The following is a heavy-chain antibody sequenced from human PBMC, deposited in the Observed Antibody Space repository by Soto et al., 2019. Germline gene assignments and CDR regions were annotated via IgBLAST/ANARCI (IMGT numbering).Heavy chain of an antibody. J-gene: IGHJ4*02. CDR2: IYYSGST. V-gene: IGHV4-59*01. Sequence: QVQLRESGPGLVKPSETLSLTCTVSGGSISSYYWSWIRQPPGKGLEWIGYIYYSGSTNYNPSLKSRVTISVDTSKNQFSLKLSSVTAADTAVYYCARAWGRVFDYWGKGTLVTVSS. D-gene: IGHD2-15*01. CDR1: GGSISSYY. CDR3: ARAWGRVFDY.